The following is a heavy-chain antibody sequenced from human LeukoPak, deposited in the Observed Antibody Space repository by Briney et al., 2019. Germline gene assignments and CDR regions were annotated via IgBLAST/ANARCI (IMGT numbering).Heavy chain of an antibody. CDR2: IKQVGSER. CDR1: GFTFSSYL. V-gene: IGHV3-7*03. Sequence: GGSLRLSCAASGFTFSSYLMSWVRQAPGKGLEWVANIKQVGSERYYVASVEGRFTISRDKSKNTVYLQMNSLRFEDTAMYYCARNWFDPWGQGTLVTVSS. J-gene: IGHJ5*02. CDR3: ARNWFDP.